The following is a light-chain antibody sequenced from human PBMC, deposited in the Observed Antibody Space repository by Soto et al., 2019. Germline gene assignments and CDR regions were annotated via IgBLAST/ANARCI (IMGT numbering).Light chain of an antibody. CDR1: QTIKNY. J-gene: IGKJ5*01. CDR2: SAS. Sequence: DIQMSQYPSSLSASVGDSVTITCRASQTIKNYLNWYQQKPGRAPNLLIYSASTLHSGVPSRFSGTKSATDFTLTITSLQPEDFATYYCQQFYSAPITFGQGTRLEIK. V-gene: IGKV1-39*01. CDR3: QQFYSAPIT.